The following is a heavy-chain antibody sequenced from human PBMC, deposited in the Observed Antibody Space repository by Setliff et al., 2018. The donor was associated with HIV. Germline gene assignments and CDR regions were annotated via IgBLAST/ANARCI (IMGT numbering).Heavy chain of an antibody. V-gene: IGHV4-34*01. CDR2: INHSGST. CDR1: GGSISNYY. J-gene: IGHJ4*02. CDR3: ARDVYRRGPYDY. Sequence: SETLSLTCTVSGGSISNYYWSWIRQPPGKGLEWIGEINHSGSTNYNPSLKSRVTISVDTSKNQFSLKLSSVTAADTAVYYCARDVYRRGPYDYWGQGTLVTVSS. D-gene: IGHD6-25*01.